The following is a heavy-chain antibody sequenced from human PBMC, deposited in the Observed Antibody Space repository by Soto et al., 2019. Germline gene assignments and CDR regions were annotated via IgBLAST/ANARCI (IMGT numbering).Heavy chain of an antibody. CDR1: GGSISSSSYY. CDR3: ASQFGELRSIYYFDY. Sequence: TSETLSLTCAVSGGSISSSSYYWGWIRQPPGKGLEWIGSIYYSGSTYYNPSLKSRVTISVDTSKNQFSLKLSSVTAADTAVYYCASQFGELRSIYYFDYWGQGTLVTVSS. CDR2: IYYSGST. D-gene: IGHD3-10*01. V-gene: IGHV4-39*01. J-gene: IGHJ4*02.